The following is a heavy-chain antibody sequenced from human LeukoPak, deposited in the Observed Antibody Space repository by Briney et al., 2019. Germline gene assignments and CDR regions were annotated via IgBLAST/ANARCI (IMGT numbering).Heavy chain of an antibody. V-gene: IGHV5-51*01. CDR2: IYPGDSDT. D-gene: IGHD4-23*01. CDR1: GYRFDINW. J-gene: IGHJ3*02. CDR3: ARRDYGGDPGI. Sequence: GESLKISCKGSGYRFDINWIGWVRQMPGKGLESMGIIYPGDSDTRYSPSFQGQVTISADKSISTAYLQWSSLKASDTAMYYCARRDYGGDPGIWGQGTMVTVSS.